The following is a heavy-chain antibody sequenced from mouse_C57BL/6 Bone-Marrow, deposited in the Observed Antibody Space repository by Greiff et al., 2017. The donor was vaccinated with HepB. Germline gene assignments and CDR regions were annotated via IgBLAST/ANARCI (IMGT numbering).Heavy chain of an antibody. CDR2: ISYDGSN. CDR3: ARVGYGSPFDY. D-gene: IGHD1-1*01. Sequence: VQLKESGPGLVKPSQSLSLTCSVPGYSITSGYYWNWIRQFPGNKLEWMGYISYDGSNNYNPSLKNRISITRDTSKNQFFLKLNSVTTEDTATYYCARVGYGSPFDYWGQGTTLTVSS. CDR1: GYSITSGYY. J-gene: IGHJ2*01. V-gene: IGHV3-6*01.